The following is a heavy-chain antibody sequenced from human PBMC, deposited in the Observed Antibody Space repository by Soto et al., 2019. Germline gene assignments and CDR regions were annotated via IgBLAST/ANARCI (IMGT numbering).Heavy chain of an antibody. Sequence: QVQLVQSGAEVKKPGASVKVSCKASGYNFNSYTISWVRQAPGQGLEWMGRISASKGNTNSAQKLQGRATMTTDTATSTAYMELRSLRSDGTAVYHCTRVVGALRHWFDPWGQGTLGTVSS. J-gene: IGHJ5*02. V-gene: IGHV1-18*01. CDR3: TRVVGALRHWFDP. CDR1: GYNFNSYT. D-gene: IGHD1-26*01. CDR2: ISASKGNT.